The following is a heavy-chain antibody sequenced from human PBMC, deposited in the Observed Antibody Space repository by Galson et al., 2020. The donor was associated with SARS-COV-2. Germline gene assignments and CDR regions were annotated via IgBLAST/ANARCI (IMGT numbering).Heavy chain of an antibody. CDR1: GFTFNSYA. D-gene: IGHD2-8*02. V-gene: IGHV3-23*01. CDR2: ISNSDTT. Sequence: GESLKLSCVASGFTFNSYAMAWVRQAPGKGLEWVSIISNSDTTSYADSVKGRFTVSRDNSKNTLYLQMNSLRAEDTAVYYCAKDKQHLIYWLEMDVWGQGTTVTVSS. CDR3: AKDKQHLIYWLEMDV. J-gene: IGHJ6*02.